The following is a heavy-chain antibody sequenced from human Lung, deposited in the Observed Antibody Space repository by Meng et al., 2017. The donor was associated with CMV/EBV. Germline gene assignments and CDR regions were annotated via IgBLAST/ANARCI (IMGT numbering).Heavy chain of an antibody. V-gene: IGHV3-48*03. D-gene: IGHD3-16*01. CDR3: ARGGYDYVWGSLDY. Sequence: GGSLRLSCAASRFTFSAYEMNWVRQAPGKGLEWVSYIGGSGGPINYADSVRGRFTISRNNARNSLYLQMNSLRAEDTAVYYCARGGYDYVWGSLDYWGQGTRVTGSS. CDR1: RFTFSAYE. J-gene: IGHJ4*02. CDR2: IGGSGGPI.